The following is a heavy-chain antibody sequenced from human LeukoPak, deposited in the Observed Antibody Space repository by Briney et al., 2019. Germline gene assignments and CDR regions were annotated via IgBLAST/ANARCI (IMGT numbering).Heavy chain of an antibody. Sequence: GGSLRLSCAASGFTFSSYAMSWVRQAPGKGLEWVSAITGGGSTYYADSVKGRFTIPRDNSKNTLCLQMNSLRAEDTAVYYCARAGYGDYGYYYYGMDVWGQGTTVTVSS. J-gene: IGHJ6*02. CDR1: GFTFSSYA. D-gene: IGHD4-17*01. V-gene: IGHV3-23*01. CDR2: ITGGGST. CDR3: ARAGYGDYGYYYYGMDV.